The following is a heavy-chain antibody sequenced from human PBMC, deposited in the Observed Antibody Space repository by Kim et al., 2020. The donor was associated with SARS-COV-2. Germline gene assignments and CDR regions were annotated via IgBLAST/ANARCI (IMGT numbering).Heavy chain of an antibody. V-gene: IGHV7-4-1*02. J-gene: IGHJ4*02. CDR3: AKDSGRDYYFDY. Sequence: TYAPGFSGRFVFSFDTSVSTAYMQISGLKAEDTAVYFCAKDSGRDYYFDYWGQGTLVTVSS. D-gene: IGHD3-10*01.